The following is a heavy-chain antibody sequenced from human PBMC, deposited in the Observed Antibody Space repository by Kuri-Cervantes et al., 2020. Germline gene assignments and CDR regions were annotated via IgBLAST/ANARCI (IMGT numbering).Heavy chain of an antibody. CDR2: IKQDGSEK. D-gene: IGHD2-21*01. Sequence: LSLTCAASGFTFSSYGMHWVRQAPGKGLEWVANIKQDGSEKYYVDSVKGRFTISRGNAKNSLYLQMNSLRAEDTAVYYCARIRVRYYYGMDVWGQGTTVTVSS. J-gene: IGHJ6*02. V-gene: IGHV3-7*01. CDR1: GFTFSSYG. CDR3: ARIRVRYYYGMDV.